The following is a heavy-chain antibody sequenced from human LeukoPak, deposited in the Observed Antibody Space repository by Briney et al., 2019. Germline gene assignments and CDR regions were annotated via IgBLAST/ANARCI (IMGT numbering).Heavy chain of an antibody. D-gene: IGHD6-19*01. CDR3: ARGAYSSGHADY. Sequence: ASVKVSCKASGYTFTSYDINWVRQATGQGLEWMGWMNPNSGNTGYAQKFQGRVTITRNTSISTAYMELSSLRSENTAVYYCARGAYSSGHADYWGQGTLVTVSS. V-gene: IGHV1-8*03. CDR2: MNPNSGNT. J-gene: IGHJ4*02. CDR1: GYTFTSYD.